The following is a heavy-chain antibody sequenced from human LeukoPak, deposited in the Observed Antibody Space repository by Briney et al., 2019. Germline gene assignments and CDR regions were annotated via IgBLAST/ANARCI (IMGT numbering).Heavy chain of an antibody. CDR1: GFIVSRSN. CDR2: IYSGGDV. Sequence: GGPLRLSCECSGFIVSRSNMSWAGKAPGKGLEWVSAIYSGGDVYYVDSVRGRFTISRDNSKNTLYLQMNSLRAEDTAVYYCARNLHFDYWGQGTLITVSS. J-gene: IGHJ4*02. CDR3: ARNLHFDY. V-gene: IGHV3-53*01.